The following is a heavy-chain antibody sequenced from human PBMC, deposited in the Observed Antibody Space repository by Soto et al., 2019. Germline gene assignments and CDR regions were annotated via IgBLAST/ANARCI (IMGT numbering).Heavy chain of an antibody. CDR2: IWYDGSNK. V-gene: IGHV3-33*01. CDR1: GFTFSSYG. Sequence: GGSLRLSCAASGFTFSSYGMHWVRQAPGKGLEWVAVIWYDGSNKYYADSVKGRFTISRDNSKNTLYLQMNSLRAEDTAVYYCARDAGYSNYGWAYCGFDPWDQGTLVTVSS. J-gene: IGHJ5*02. CDR3: ARDAGYSNYGWAYCGFDP. D-gene: IGHD4-4*01.